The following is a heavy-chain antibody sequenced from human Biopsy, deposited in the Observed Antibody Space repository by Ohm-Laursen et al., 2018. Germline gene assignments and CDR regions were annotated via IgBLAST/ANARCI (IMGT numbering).Heavy chain of an antibody. CDR3: ARDTRWKPYRIDV. J-gene: IGHJ6*02. D-gene: IGHD4-23*01. Sequence: SLRLSCTASGFSFSDYHMRWIRQAPGRGLEWVSYISGGGTIYYGDSMKGRVTISRDNAKNSLYLQMHSLRAEDTAVYYCARDTRWKPYRIDVWGQGTTVTVYS. CDR1: GFSFSDYH. V-gene: IGHV3-11*01. CDR2: ISGGGTI.